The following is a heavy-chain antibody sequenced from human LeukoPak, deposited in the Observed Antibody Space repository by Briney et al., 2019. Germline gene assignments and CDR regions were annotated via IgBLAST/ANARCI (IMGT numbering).Heavy chain of an antibody. V-gene: IGHV3-33*01. Sequence: SGGSLRLSCAASGFTFRNFGMHWVRQAPGKGLEWVAIIWYDGSKSYYADSVKDRFTFSRGNSKNTVYLQMNGLRADDTAVYFCVRDRGGYHYFDYWGQGTLVTVSS. CDR1: GFTFRNFG. CDR3: VRDRGGYHYFDY. D-gene: IGHD3-16*02. CDR2: IWYDGSKS. J-gene: IGHJ4*02.